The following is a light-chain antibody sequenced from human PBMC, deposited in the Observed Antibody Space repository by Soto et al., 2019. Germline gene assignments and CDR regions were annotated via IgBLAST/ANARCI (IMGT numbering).Light chain of an antibody. CDR2: KAS. J-gene: IGKJ3*01. CDR1: QTISSW. Sequence: DIQMTQSPSTLSGSVGDRVTITCQASQTISSWLAGYQQKPGKAPKLLLYKASTLQSGVPSRFSGSGSGTDFTLTIRRLQREDVATYYWQKYNIDRCTVGPGNTVD. V-gene: IGKV1-5*03. CDR3: QKYNIDRCT.